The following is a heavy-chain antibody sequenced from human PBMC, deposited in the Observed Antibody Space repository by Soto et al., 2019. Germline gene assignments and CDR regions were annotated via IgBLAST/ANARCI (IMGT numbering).Heavy chain of an antibody. CDR2: INPSGGST. J-gene: IGHJ6*03. V-gene: IGHV1-46*03. CDR3: ARDFFDYGDPENYYYYYMDV. CDR1: GYTFTSYY. D-gene: IGHD4-17*01. Sequence: ASVKVSCKASGYTFTSYYMHWVRQAPGQGLEWMGIINPSGGSTSYAQKFQGRVTMTRDTSTSTVYMELSSLRSEDTAVYYCARDFFDYGDPENYYYYYMDVWGKGTTVTASS.